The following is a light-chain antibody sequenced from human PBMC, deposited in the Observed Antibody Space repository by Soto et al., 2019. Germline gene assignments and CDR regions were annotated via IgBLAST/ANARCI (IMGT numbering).Light chain of an antibody. V-gene: IGLV1-44*01. Sequence: QSVLTQPPSASGTPGQRIIISCSGSTSNIESHSVNWYQQVPGTAPKLLIITNNQRPSGVPDRFSGSKSGASASLAISGLQSEFEATYYSPTWAHIRKAAFGTGTKGTAL. CDR1: TSNIESHS. CDR2: TNN. CDR3: PTWAHIRKAA. J-gene: IGLJ1*01.